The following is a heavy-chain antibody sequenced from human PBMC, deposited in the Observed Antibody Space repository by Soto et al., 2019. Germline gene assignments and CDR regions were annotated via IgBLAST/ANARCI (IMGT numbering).Heavy chain of an antibody. D-gene: IGHD5-12*01. CDR3: ARGDDIVATPNWYFDL. J-gene: IGHJ2*01. V-gene: IGHV1-46*01. CDR1: GYTFTSYY. CDR2: INPSGGST. Sequence: ASVKVSCKASGYTFTSYYMHCVRQAPGQVLEWMGIINPSGGSTSYAQKFQGRVTMTRDTSTSTVYMELSSLRSEDTAVYYCARGDDIVATPNWYFDLWGRGTLVTVSS.